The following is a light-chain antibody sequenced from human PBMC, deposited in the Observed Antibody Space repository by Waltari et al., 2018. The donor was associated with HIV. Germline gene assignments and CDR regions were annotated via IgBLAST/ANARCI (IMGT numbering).Light chain of an antibody. Sequence: QSALTQPASVSGSPGQSITISCPGTSSDIGVYNSVSWYQHHPGKAPIVIIYEFTNRPSGVSNRVSGSKSGNTASLTISGLQAEDEADYFCTAYISSSTPVFGGGTKLTVL. CDR2: EFT. J-gene: IGLJ3*02. V-gene: IGLV2-14*01. CDR1: SSDIGVYNS. CDR3: TAYISSSTPV.